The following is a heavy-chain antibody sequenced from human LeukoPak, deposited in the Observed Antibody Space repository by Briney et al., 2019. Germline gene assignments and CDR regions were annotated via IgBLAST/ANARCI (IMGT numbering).Heavy chain of an antibody. CDR3: ATRGDYVGRVY. J-gene: IGHJ4*02. CDR1: GFNFNNAY. CDR2: IEGEFNASTT. Sequence: GGSLRLSCAASGFNFNNAYMSWVRQAPGKGLEGVGRIEGEFNASTTQYAAPVNGRFTIPRDESRNTLYLEMNYLKTEDTAVYYCATRGDYVGRVYWGQGTLVTVSS. D-gene: IGHD4-17*01. V-gene: IGHV3-15*04.